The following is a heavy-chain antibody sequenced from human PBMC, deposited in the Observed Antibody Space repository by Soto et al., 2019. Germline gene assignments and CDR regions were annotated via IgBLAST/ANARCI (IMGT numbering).Heavy chain of an antibody. J-gene: IGHJ1*01. CDR3: AKGPPLPQYFQH. Sequence: GGSLRLSCAASGFTFTSYGMNWVRQAPGKGLERVSAISGSGDNTYYADSVKGRFAISRDSSENTLYLQMSSLRADDTAFYYCAKGPPLPQYFQHWGKGTLVTVSS. CDR2: ISGSGDNT. D-gene: IGHD2-15*01. V-gene: IGHV3-23*01. CDR1: GFTFTSYG.